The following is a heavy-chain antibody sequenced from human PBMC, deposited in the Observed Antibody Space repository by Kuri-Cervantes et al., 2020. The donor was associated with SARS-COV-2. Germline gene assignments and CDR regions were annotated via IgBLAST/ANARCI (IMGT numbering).Heavy chain of an antibody. J-gene: IGHJ4*02. V-gene: IGHV1-18*01. Sequence: ASVKVSCKASGYTFTSYGISWVRQAPGQGLEWMGWISAYNGNTNYAQKFQGRVTMTRDTSTSTVYMELSSLRSEDTAVYYCARGSSDYGDSRGFDYWGQGTLVTVSS. CDR1: GYTFTSYG. CDR2: ISAYNGNT. CDR3: ARGSSDYGDSRGFDY. D-gene: IGHD4-17*01.